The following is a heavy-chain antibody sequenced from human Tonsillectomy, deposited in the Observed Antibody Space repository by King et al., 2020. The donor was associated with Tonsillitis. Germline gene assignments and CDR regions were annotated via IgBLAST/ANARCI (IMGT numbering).Heavy chain of an antibody. J-gene: IGHJ3*02. CDR3: ARGLRVRGVRAFDI. V-gene: IGHV4-34*01. D-gene: IGHD3-10*01. CDR1: GGSFSGYY. Sequence: VQLQQWGAGLLKPSETLSLTCAVSGGSFSGYYWSWIRQPPGKGLEWIGEINHSGSTNYNPSLKSRVTISVDTSKNQFSLKLSSVTAADTAVYYCARGLRVRGVRAFDIWGQGTMVTVSS. CDR2: INHSGST.